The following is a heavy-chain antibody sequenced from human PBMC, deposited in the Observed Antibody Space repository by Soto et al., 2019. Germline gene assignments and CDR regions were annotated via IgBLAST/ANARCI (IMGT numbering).Heavy chain of an antibody. CDR1: GGSISSDNYY. CDR3: ARTATVTTFFDY. V-gene: IGHV4-31*01. D-gene: IGHD4-17*01. Sequence: QVQLQESGPGLVKPSQTLSLTCTVSGGSISSDNYYWSWIRQHPGKGLEWIGYIYYSGSTYYDPPIKSVVTTAVDTSKNQCSLKLSAVSAADTAVYYCARTATVTTFFDYWGQGTLGTVSS. J-gene: IGHJ4*02. CDR2: IYYSGST.